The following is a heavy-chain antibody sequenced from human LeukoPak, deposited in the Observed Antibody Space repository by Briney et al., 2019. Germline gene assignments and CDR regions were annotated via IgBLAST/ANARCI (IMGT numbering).Heavy chain of an antibody. Sequence: SVKVSCKASGGTFSSYAISWVRQAPGQGLEWTGGIIPIFGTANYAQKFQGRVTITADESTSTAYMELSSLRSGDTAVYYCARDSGYAIRRFDYWGQGTLVTVSS. CDR3: ARDSGYAIRRFDY. V-gene: IGHV1-69*01. D-gene: IGHD5-12*01. J-gene: IGHJ4*02. CDR1: GGTFSSYA. CDR2: IIPIFGTA.